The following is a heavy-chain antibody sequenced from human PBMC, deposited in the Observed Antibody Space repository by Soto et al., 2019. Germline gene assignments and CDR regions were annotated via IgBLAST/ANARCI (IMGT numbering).Heavy chain of an antibody. V-gene: IGHV3-64*01. D-gene: IGHD2-21*01. Sequence: CAASGFTFSSYAMHWVRQAPGKGLEYVSAITSSGGNTDYASSVKGRFTISRDNSKNTLYLQMGSLRTEDMGVYYCARRIPFGYGMDVWGQGTTVTVS. CDR3: ARRIPFGYGMDV. J-gene: IGHJ6*02. CDR1: GFTFSSYA. CDR2: ITSSGGNT.